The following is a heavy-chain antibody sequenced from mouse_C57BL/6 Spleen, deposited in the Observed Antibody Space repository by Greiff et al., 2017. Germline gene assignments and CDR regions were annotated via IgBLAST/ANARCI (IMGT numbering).Heavy chain of an antibody. V-gene: IGHV1-69*01. CDR1: GYTFTSSW. CDR3: ARDSGRYFDY. J-gene: IGHJ2*01. Sequence: VQLQQPGAELVMPGASVKLSCTASGYTFTSSWMHWVNQTPGQGLEWIGEIDPSASYPNYNQKFKGESTLTVDKSSSTDYMQLSSLTSDDSAVYYCARDSGRYFDYWGQGTTLTVSS. CDR2: IDPSASYP. D-gene: IGHD3-3*01.